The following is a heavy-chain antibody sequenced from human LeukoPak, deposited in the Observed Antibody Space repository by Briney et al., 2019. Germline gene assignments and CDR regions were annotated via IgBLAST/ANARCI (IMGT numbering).Heavy chain of an antibody. V-gene: IGHV1-69*13. D-gene: IGHD2-21*02. CDR1: GYTFTSYA. J-gene: IGHJ4*02. CDR3: ARGLAYCGGDCFYYFDY. CDR2: IIPIFGTA. Sequence: GASVKASCKASGYTFTSYAISWVRQAPGQGLEWMGGIIPIFGTANYAQKFQGRVTITADGSTSTAYMELSSLRSEDTAVYYCARGLAYCGGDCFYYFDYWGQGTLVTVSS.